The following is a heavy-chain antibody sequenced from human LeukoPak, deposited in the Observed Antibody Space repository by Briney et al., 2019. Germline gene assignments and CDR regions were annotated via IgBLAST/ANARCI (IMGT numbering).Heavy chain of an antibody. J-gene: IGHJ4*02. CDR3: ARVKQWLVYDY. D-gene: IGHD6-19*01. Sequence: ASVKVSCKASGYTFTGYYMHWVRQAAGQGLEWMGWINPNSGGTNYAQKFQGWVTMTRDTSISTAYMELSRLRSDDTAVYYCARVKQWLVYDYWGQGTLVTVSS. CDR1: GYTFTGYY. CDR2: INPNSGGT. V-gene: IGHV1-2*04.